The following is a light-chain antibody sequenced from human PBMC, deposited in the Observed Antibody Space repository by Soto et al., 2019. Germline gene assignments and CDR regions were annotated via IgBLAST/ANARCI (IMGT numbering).Light chain of an antibody. CDR1: QSISSN. V-gene: IGKV3-11*01. CDR3: QQRSSWIT. CDR2: GAS. Sequence: EIVMTHSPATLSVSPGERAALSGRASQSISSNLARYQQKPGQAPRLLIYGASSRATGIPDRFSGSGSGTDFTLTISSLEPEDFAVYYCQQRSSWITFGQGTRLEIK. J-gene: IGKJ5*01.